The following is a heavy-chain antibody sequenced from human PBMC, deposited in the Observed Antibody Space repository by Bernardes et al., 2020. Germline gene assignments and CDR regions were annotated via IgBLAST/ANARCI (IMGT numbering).Heavy chain of an antibody. CDR3: ARLGGYCSTSSCYGWFDS. J-gene: IGHJ5*01. Sequence: GGSLRLSCAASGFTFSEYWMTWVRQAPGKGLEWVANIKKDGTEKYYVDSVKGRFTISRDNAKNSVYLQMNRLRAEDTAVYYCARLGGYCSTSSCYGWFDSWGQGTLVTVSS. CDR1: GFTFSEYW. V-gene: IGHV3-7*01. CDR2: IKKDGTEK. D-gene: IGHD2-2*01.